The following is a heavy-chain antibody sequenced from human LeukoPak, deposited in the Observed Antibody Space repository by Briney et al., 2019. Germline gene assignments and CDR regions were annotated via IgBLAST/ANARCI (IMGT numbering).Heavy chain of an antibody. CDR2: IYHSGST. D-gene: IGHD1-26*01. V-gene: IGHV4-38-2*01. CDR3: ARLDGSYRLGAFDI. CDR1: GYSISSGYY. Sequence: SETLSLTCAVSGYSISSGYYWGWIRQPPGKGLEWIGSIYHSGSTYYNPSLRSRVTISVDTSKNQFSLRLSSVTAADTAVYYCARLDGSYRLGAFDIWGQGTMVTVSS. J-gene: IGHJ3*02.